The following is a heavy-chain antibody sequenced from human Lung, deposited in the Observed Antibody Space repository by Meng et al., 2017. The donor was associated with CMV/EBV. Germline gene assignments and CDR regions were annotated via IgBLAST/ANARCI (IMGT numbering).Heavy chain of an antibody. V-gene: IGHV4-59*01. Sequence: GSLRLXCTISRASISSFYWSWIRQPPGKGLQWIGYVSDSGSAKYNPSLESRGTSSRDRSRNQFYLNLNSVTAADTAMYFCARGTGTTQHYFDYWAQGMLVTVSS. CDR3: ARGTGTTQHYFDY. J-gene: IGHJ4*02. CDR1: RASISSFY. CDR2: VSDSGSA. D-gene: IGHD1-1*01.